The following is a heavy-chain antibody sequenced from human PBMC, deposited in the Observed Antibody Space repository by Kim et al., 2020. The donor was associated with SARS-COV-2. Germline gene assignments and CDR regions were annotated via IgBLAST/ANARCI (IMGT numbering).Heavy chain of an antibody. D-gene: IGHD3-3*01. J-gene: IGHJ4*02. CDR2: INHSGST. CDR3: ASDFWSGR. CDR1: GGSFSGYY. V-gene: IGHV4-34*01. Sequence: SETLSLTCAVYGGSFSGYYWSWIRQPPGKGLEWIGEINHSGSTNYNPSLKSRVTISVDTSKNQFSLKLSSVTAADTAVYYCASDFWSGRWGQGTLVTVSS.